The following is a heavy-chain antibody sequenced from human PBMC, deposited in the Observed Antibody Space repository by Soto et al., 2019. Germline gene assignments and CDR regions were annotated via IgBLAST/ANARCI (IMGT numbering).Heavy chain of an antibody. Sequence: QVQVVQSGVEVKKPGASVKVSCKVFGDRFTSYGISWVRQAPGQGLEWMGWIAAYNGNTNSVEKFQGRVTMTTDTSTNTAYIEVRSLRSDDTAVYYCATSEAYHYGMDVWGQGTTVIVSS. J-gene: IGHJ6*02. D-gene: IGHD3-10*01. CDR2: IAAYNGNT. CDR3: ATSEAYHYGMDV. CDR1: GDRFTSYG. V-gene: IGHV1-18*01.